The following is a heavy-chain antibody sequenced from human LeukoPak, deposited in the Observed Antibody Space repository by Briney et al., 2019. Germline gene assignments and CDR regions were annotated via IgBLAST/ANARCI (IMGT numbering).Heavy chain of an antibody. CDR2: ISGGGGST. V-gene: IGHV3-23*01. CDR3: AKLPYNYDSSGSYYTDGFDM. J-gene: IGHJ3*02. Sequence: PGGSLRLSCAASGFTFSAYAMSWVRQAPGKGLEWASAISGGGGSTYYADSVKGRFTISRDNSKNTLYLQMNSLRAEDTAVYYCAKLPYNYDSSGSYYTDGFDMWGQGTMVTVSS. CDR1: GFTFSAYA. D-gene: IGHD3-22*01.